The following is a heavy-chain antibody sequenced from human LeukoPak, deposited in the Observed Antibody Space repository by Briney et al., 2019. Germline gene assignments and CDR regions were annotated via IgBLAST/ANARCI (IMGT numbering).Heavy chain of an antibody. V-gene: IGHV1-8*03. CDR1: GYTFTSYG. J-gene: IGHJ6*03. CDR3: ARTVRGVISLYYYYYYMDV. D-gene: IGHD3-10*01. CDR2: MNPNSGNT. Sequence: ASVKVSCKASGYTFTSYGINWVRQATGQGLEWMGWMNPNSGNTGYAQKFQGRVTITRNTSISTAYMELSSLGSEDTAVYYCARTVRGVISLYYYYYYMDVWGKGTTVTVSS.